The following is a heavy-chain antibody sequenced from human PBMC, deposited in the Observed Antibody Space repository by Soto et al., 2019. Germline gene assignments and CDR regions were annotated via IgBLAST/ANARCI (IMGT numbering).Heavy chain of an antibody. V-gene: IGHV1-8*01. CDR3: TRERHYDDSRDYPRQYNWFEP. Sequence: QVQLVQSGTEVKKPGASVKVSCKASEYTFSSYDINWVRQATGQGLEWMGWMNPKSGNTGSAQKFQGRITMTRNTSISTAYMELSSLTSEDTSVYYCTRERHYDDSRDYPRQYNWFEPWGQGTLVTVSS. J-gene: IGHJ5*02. CDR2: MNPKSGNT. D-gene: IGHD3-22*01. CDR1: EYTFSSYD.